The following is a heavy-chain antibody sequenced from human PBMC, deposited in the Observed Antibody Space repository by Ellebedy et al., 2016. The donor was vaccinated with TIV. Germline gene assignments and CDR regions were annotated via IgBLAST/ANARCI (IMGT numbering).Heavy chain of an antibody. V-gene: IGHV4-61*02. J-gene: IGHJ4*02. CDR3: ARRTPRGYCSSTSCYKGLDY. D-gene: IGHD2-2*02. CDR2: IYTSGST. CDR1: GGSISSGSYY. Sequence: SETLSLXCTVSGGSISSGSYYWSWIRQPAGKGLEWIGRIYTSGSTNYNPSLKSRVTMSVDTSKNQFSLKLSSVTAADTAVYYCARRTPRGYCSSTSCYKGLDYWGQGTLVTVSS.